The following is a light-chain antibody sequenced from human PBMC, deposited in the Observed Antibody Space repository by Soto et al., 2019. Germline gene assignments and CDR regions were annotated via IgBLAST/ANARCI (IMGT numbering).Light chain of an antibody. CDR3: NSYTTRSTVV. CDR1: SSDVGAYNY. Sequence: QSVLTQPASVSGSPGQSITIYCTGTSSDVGAYNYVSWYQQHPGQVPKLMIFHVSNRPSGVSDRFSGSKSGNTASLTISGLQAEDEADYYCNSYTTRSTVVFGGGTKVTVL. CDR2: HVS. J-gene: IGLJ2*01. V-gene: IGLV2-14*01.